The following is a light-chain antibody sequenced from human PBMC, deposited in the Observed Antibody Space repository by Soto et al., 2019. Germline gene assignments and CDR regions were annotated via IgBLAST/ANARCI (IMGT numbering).Light chain of an antibody. J-gene: IGKJ4*01. CDR2: WAS. CDR1: QSVLYSSNNKNY. CDR3: QQYYSTHPT. V-gene: IGKV4-1*01. Sequence: DIVMTQSPDSLAVSLGERATINCKSSQSVLYSSNNKNYLAWYQQKPGQPPKLLIYWASTRESGVPDRFSGSGSGTDFTLTISSLQFEDVEVYYCQQYYSTHPTLGGGTKVDIK.